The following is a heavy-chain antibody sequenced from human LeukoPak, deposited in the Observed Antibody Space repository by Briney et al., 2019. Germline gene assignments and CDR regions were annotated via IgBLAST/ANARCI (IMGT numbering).Heavy chain of an antibody. J-gene: IGHJ4*02. Sequence: GGSLRLSCAASGFTFSSYAMSWVRQAPGKGLEWVSAISGSGGSTYYADSVKGRFTISRDNGKNSLYLQMNSLRAEDTAVYYCARGDIVVVTAISDYWGQGTLVTVSS. V-gene: IGHV3-23*01. CDR3: ARGDIVVVTAISDY. D-gene: IGHD2-21*02. CDR2: ISGSGGST. CDR1: GFTFSSYA.